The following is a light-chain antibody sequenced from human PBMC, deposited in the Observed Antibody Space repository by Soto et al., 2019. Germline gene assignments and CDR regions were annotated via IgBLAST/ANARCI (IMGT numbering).Light chain of an antibody. J-gene: IGLJ1*01. CDR2: DTT. V-gene: IGLV7-46*01. CDR1: TGAVTNGHY. CDR3: LLSYNGPYV. Sequence: AVVTHEPSLTVSPGGTVTLTCGSRTGAVTNGHYQYWFQQKPDQAPRTLIYDTTNRHSWTPARFSGSLLGGKAALTLSGAQPEDEAEYYCLLSYNGPYVFGTGTKVTVL.